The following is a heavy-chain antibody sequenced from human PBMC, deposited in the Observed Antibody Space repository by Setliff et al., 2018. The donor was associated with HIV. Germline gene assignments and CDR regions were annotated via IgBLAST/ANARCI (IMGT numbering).Heavy chain of an antibody. CDR3: AMSPYSSGLFDY. CDR1: GFTFSSYG. J-gene: IGHJ4*02. Sequence: GGSLRLSCAASGFTFSSYGVHWVRQAPDKGLEWVAFIRNDGSDKHYVDSVKGRFTISRDNSKNTLYLQMNSLRAEDTAVYYCAMSPYSSGLFDYWGQGTLVTVSS. CDR2: IRNDGSDK. V-gene: IGHV3-30*02. D-gene: IGHD6-19*01.